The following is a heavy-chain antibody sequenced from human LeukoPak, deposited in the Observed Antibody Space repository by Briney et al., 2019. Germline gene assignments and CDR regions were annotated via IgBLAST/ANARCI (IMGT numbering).Heavy chain of an antibody. CDR3: ARGQVDGEYYYVMDV. D-gene: IGHD3-10*01. CDR1: GFTFSNYA. CDR2: ISDSGAGT. Sequence: PGGSLRLSCAASGFTFSNYAMTWVRQAPGKGLEWVSVISDSGAGTYYADSVKGRFTISRDNSKNTVYLQTNSLRAEDTAVYYCARGQVDGEYYYVMDVWGQGTTVTVSS. J-gene: IGHJ6*02. V-gene: IGHV3-23*01.